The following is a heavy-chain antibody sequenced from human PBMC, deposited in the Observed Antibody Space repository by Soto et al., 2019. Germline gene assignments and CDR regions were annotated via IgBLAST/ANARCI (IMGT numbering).Heavy chain of an antibody. CDR1: GLTFSRYA. J-gene: IGHJ4*02. V-gene: IGHV3-30*04. CDR2: IIYDGSNQ. Sequence: QVQLVESGGGVVQPGRSLSLSCAASGLTFSRYAMHWVRQAPGKGLEWVAVIIYDGSNQHYADSVQGRFTISRDNSKNTLYLQMNSLRAEDTAVYYCAAELGNTGYDGHDYWGQGTLVTVSS. D-gene: IGHD5-12*01. CDR3: AAELGNTGYDGHDY.